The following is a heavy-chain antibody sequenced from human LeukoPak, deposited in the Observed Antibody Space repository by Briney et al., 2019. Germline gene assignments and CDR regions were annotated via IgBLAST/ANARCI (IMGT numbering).Heavy chain of an antibody. V-gene: IGHV4-30-2*01. J-gene: IGHJ4*02. CDR1: GGSISSGGYS. CDR2: IYHSGST. Sequence: SQTLSLTCAVSGGSISSGGYSWSWIRQPPGKGLEWIEYIYHSGSTYYNPSLKSRVTISVDRSKNQFSLKLSSVTAADTAVYYCARGRVVPAAAKELYFDYWGQGTLVTVSS. D-gene: IGHD2-2*01. CDR3: ARGRVVPAAAKELYFDY.